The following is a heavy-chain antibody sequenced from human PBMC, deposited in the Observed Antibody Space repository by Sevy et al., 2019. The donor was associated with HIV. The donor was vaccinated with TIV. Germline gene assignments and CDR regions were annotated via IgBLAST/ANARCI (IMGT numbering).Heavy chain of an antibody. Sequence: GGSLRLSCAASGFSFSRSPMHWVRQAPGKGLEWVAVMSYNGNKKYNGDSVKGRFTISRDDAKNTLYLQMNSLRGEDTAVYYCAREGVLIGPAIVSYGMDVWGQGTTVTVSS. CDR3: AREGVLIGPAIVSYGMDV. CDR2: MSYNGNKK. V-gene: IGHV3-30*04. CDR1: GFSFSRSP. J-gene: IGHJ6*02. D-gene: IGHD3-16*02.